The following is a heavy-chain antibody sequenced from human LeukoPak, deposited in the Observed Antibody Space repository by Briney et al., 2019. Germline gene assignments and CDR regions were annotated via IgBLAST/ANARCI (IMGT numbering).Heavy chain of an antibody. CDR2: IYYSGST. J-gene: IGHJ4*02. D-gene: IGHD5-24*01. V-gene: IGHV4-59*01. CDR1: GGSISSYY. CDR3: ARVTVRDGYNPYFDY. Sequence: PSETLSLTCTVSGGSISSYYWSWIRQPPGKGLEWIGYIYYSGSTNYNPSLKSRVTISVDTSKNQFSLKLSSVTAADTAVYCCARVTVRDGYNPYFDYWGQGTLVTVSS.